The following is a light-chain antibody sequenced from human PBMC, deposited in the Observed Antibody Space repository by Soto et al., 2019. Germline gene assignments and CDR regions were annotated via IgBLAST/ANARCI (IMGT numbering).Light chain of an antibody. V-gene: IGKV3-11*01. CDR1: QYINTR. J-gene: IGKJ1*01. CDR3: HQRQSWPRT. CDR2: QTS. Sequence: EIVLTQSPATLSSFPGDRVTLSCRASQYINTRLAWYQHRPGQAPRLLICQTSIRAAGIPARFSASGSGTDFTLTISDVQPEDFALYYCHQRQSWPRTFGQGTKVDI.